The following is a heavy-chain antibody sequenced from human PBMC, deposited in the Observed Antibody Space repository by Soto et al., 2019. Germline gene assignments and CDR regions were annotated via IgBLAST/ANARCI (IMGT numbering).Heavy chain of an antibody. J-gene: IGHJ6*02. D-gene: IGHD1-26*01. CDR2: INWNGAST. Sequence: EVQLVESGGGVVRPGGSLRRSGAASGFTFDDYGMNWVRQAPGKGLEWVSGINWNGASTGYADSVKGRFTISRDNAKNSLYLQMNSLRAEDTALYYCARGRVGADDYGMDVWGQGTTVTVSS. CDR1: GFTFDDYG. V-gene: IGHV3-20*04. CDR3: ARGRVGADDYGMDV.